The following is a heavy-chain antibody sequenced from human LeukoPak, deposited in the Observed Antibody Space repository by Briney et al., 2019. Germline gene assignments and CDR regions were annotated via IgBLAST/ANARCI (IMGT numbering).Heavy chain of an antibody. Sequence: SETLSLTCTVSGGSISSHYYWSWIRQPPGKGLEWIGYIYYSGSTNYNPSLKSRVTISVDTSKNQFSLKLSSVTAADTAVYYCARESGYCSGAGCQDYWGQGTLVTVSS. J-gene: IGHJ4*02. D-gene: IGHD2-15*01. CDR2: IYYSGST. CDR3: ARESGYCSGAGCQDY. V-gene: IGHV4-59*01. CDR1: GGSISSHYY.